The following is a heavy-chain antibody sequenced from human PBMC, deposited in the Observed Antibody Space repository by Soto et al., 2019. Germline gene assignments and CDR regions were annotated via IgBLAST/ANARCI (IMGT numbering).Heavy chain of an antibody. D-gene: IGHD3-10*01. J-gene: IGHJ2*01. V-gene: IGHV3-11*05. Sequence: QVQLVESGGGLVKPGGSLRLSCAASGFTFTDHYMTWIRQAPGKGLEWVSYIGTSGSYTNYADSVNGRFTISRDNAKNSLYLQMDSLRPDDTAVYYCARRVAQTHRVSWYFDLWGRGTLVTVSS. CDR2: IGTSGSYT. CDR3: ARRVAQTHRVSWYFDL. CDR1: GFTFTDHY.